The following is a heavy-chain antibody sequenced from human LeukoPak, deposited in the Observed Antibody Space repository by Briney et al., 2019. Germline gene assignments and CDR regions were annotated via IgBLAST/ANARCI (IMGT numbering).Heavy chain of an antibody. V-gene: IGHV1-8*01. Sequence: VSVKVSCKASGYTFTSYDINWVRQATGQGLEWMGWTNPNSGNTGYAQKFQGRVTMTRNTSISTAYMELSSLRSEDTAVYYCARGSEIPNWFDPWGQGTLVTVSS. J-gene: IGHJ5*02. CDR3: ARGSEIPNWFDP. D-gene: IGHD2-21*01. CDR2: TNPNSGNT. CDR1: GYTFTSYD.